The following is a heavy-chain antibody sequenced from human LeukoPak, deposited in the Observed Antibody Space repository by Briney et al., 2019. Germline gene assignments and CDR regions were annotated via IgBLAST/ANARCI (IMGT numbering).Heavy chain of an antibody. CDR1: GGSFSGYY. D-gene: IGHD3-10*01. V-gene: IGHV4-34*01. J-gene: IGHJ5*02. Sequence: SETLSLTCAVYGGSFSGYYWSWIRQPPGKGLEWIGEINHSGSTYYNPPLKSRVTISEDTSKNQFSLKLRSVTAADTAVYYCARGPRFGELLWHWFDPWGQGTLVTVSS. CDR2: INHSGST. CDR3: ARGPRFGELLWHWFDP.